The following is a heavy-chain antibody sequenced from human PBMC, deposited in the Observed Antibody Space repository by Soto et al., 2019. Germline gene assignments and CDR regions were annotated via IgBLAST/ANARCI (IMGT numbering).Heavy chain of an antibody. CDR2: IYYSGDT. CDR1: GGSISSYY. Sequence: TSETLSLTCTVSGGSISSYYWSWIRQPPGKELEWIGYIYYSGDTDYNPSLQSRVTISVDTSKNQFSLKVTSVTAADTAVYYCAKHPSLGRFDPWGQGILVTVSS. CDR3: AKHPSLGRFDP. V-gene: IGHV4-59*08. D-gene: IGHD1-26*01. J-gene: IGHJ5*02.